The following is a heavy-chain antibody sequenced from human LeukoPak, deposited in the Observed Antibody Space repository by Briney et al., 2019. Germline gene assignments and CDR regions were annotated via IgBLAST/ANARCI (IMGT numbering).Heavy chain of an antibody. CDR2: IYETGST. V-gene: IGHV4-38-2*02. Sequence: SETLSLTCTVSGSSISSAYYWDWIRQPPGKGLEWIGNIYETGSTNYNPSLKSRVTISVDTSKDQFSLKLSSVTAADTAVYYCARRRTTYYYDRHHLGHAFDIWGQGTMVTVSS. CDR3: ARRRTTYYYDRHHLGHAFDI. J-gene: IGHJ3*02. CDR1: GSSISSAYY. D-gene: IGHD3-22*01.